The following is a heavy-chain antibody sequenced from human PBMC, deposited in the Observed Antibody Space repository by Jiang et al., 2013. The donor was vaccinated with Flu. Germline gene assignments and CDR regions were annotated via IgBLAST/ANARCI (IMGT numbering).Heavy chain of an antibody. CDR1: GYTFTNYG. CDR2: INTNNGKP. CDR3: ARGHLESIQH. Sequence: CKASGYTFTNYGMGWVRQAPGQGLEWMGWINTNNGKPTYAQGFTGRFVFSLDTSVSTAYLQISSLKADDTAVYYCARGHLESIQHWGQGTLVTVSS. V-gene: IGHV7-4-1*02. J-gene: IGHJ1*01.